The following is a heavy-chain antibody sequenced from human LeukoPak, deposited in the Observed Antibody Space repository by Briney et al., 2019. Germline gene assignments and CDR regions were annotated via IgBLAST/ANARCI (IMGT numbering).Heavy chain of an antibody. CDR3: ARNHDYGGPNFDY. CDR2: ISNSGST. J-gene: IGHJ4*02. CDR1: GGSVSSDF. D-gene: IGHD4-23*01. Sequence: SETLSLTCSVTGGSVSSDFWSWIRQPPGKGLEWIGYISNSGSTKYNPSLNSRVAISTDTSKNQFFLSLSSVTAADTAVYYCARNHDYGGPNFDYWGQGMLVIVSS. V-gene: IGHV4-59*08.